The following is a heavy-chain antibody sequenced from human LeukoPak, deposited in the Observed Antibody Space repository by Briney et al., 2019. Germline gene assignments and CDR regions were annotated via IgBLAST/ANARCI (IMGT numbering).Heavy chain of an antibody. D-gene: IGHD2-8*02. Sequence: VASVKVSCKASVYTFSSYGISWVRQAPGQGLEWMRWISGYNGNTNSAQSLQGRVTMTTDTSASTAYMELRSLTSDDTAVYYCARNVLPLSTGYFYYYYMDDWGKGTAVTVSS. CDR2: ISGYNGNT. V-gene: IGHV1-18*01. CDR3: ARNVLPLSTGYFYYYYMDD. CDR1: VYTFSSYG. J-gene: IGHJ6*03.